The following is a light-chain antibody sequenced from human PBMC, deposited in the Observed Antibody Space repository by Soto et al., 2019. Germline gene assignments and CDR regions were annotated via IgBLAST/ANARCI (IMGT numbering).Light chain of an antibody. V-gene: IGKV1-5*01. J-gene: IGKJ1*01. CDR3: QQYGLQGT. CDR2: DAS. CDR1: QTIRNY. Sequence: DIQMTQSPSTLSAFVGDRVTITCRASQTIRNYLAWYQQKPGKAPDLLIYDASSLENEVPSRFSGSGFGTEFTLTISSLQPDDSATYYCQQYGLQGTFGQGTKMDIK.